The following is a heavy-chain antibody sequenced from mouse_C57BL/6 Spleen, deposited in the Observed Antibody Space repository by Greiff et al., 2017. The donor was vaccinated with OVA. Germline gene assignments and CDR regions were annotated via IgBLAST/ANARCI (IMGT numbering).Heavy chain of an antibody. CDR3: ARSSYYDYGGYFDV. J-gene: IGHJ1*03. Sequence: EVMLVESGGGLVKPGGSLKLSCAASGFTFSDYGMHWVRQAPEKGLEWVAYISSGSSTIYYADTVKGRFTISRDNAKNTLFLQMTSLRSEDTAMYYCARSSYYDYGGYFDVWGTGTTVTVSS. CDR1: GFTFSDYG. CDR2: ISSGSSTI. D-gene: IGHD2-4*01. V-gene: IGHV5-17*01.